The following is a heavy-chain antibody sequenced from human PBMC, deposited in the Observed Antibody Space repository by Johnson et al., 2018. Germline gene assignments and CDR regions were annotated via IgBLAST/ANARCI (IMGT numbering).Heavy chain of an antibody. CDR2: IMPIFGTP. Sequence: VQLVESGAEVKKPGSSVNVSCKASGGTFSSYGITWVRQAPGQGLEWLGEIMPIFGTPNYAQKFQGRVTINADESTSTAYMELTSLGSEDTAVYYCARHKYNTGWADWGQGTLLTVSS. CDR3: ARHKYNTGWAD. J-gene: IGHJ4*02. D-gene: IGHD6-19*01. V-gene: IGHV1-69*01. CDR1: GGTFSSYG.